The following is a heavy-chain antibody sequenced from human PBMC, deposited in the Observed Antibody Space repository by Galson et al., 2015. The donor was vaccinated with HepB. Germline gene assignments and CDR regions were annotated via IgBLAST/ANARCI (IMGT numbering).Heavy chain of an antibody. J-gene: IGHJ3*02. V-gene: IGHV1-18*01. CDR1: GYTFTSYG. D-gene: IGHD5-12*01. CDR2: ISAYNGNT. Sequence: SVKVSCKASGYTFTSYGISWVRQAPGQGLEWMGWISAYNGNTNYAQKLQGRVTMTTDTSTSTAYMELRSLRSDDTAVYYCARDLGGDIVATATGDAFDIWGQGTMVTVSS. CDR3: ARDLGGDIVATATGDAFDI.